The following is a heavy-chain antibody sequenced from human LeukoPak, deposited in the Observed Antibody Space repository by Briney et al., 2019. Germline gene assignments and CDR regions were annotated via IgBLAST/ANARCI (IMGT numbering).Heavy chain of an antibody. J-gene: IGHJ6*04. D-gene: IGHD4-17*01. V-gene: IGHV4-4*02. CDR3: ARESYGDYPYYYYGMDV. CDR1: GGSISSSNW. Sequence: SGTLSLTCAVSGGSISSSNWWSWVRQPPGKGLEWIGEIYHSGSTNYNPSLKSRVTISVDKSKNQFSLKLSSVTAADTAVYYCARESYGDYPYYYYGMDVWGKGTTVTVSS. CDR2: IYHSGST.